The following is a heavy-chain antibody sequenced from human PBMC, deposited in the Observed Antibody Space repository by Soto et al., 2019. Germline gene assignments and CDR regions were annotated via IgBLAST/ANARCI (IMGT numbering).Heavy chain of an antibody. D-gene: IGHD3-22*01. CDR3: ARDDYPYYDDSSGYHFDY. CDR2: ISAYNGNT. V-gene: IGHV1-18*01. J-gene: IGHJ4*02. Sequence: GASVKVSCKASGYTFTSYGISWVRQAPGQGLEWMGWISAYNGNTNYAQKLQGRVTMTTDTSTSTAYMELRSLRSDDTAVYYCARDDYPYYDDSSGYHFDYWGQGALVTVSS. CDR1: GYTFTSYG.